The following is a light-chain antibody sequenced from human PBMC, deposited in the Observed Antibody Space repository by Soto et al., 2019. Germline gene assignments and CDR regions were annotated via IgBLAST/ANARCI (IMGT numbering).Light chain of an antibody. Sequence: EIVLTQSPATLSLSPGERATLSCRASQSVSSYFAWYQHKPGQTPRLLIYDTSARATGVPARFSGSRSGPEFTLTINSLQSEDFAVYYCQRYNNWPLTFGGGTKVDIK. CDR3: QRYNNWPLT. J-gene: IGKJ4*01. V-gene: IGKV3-15*01. CDR1: QSVSSY. CDR2: DTS.